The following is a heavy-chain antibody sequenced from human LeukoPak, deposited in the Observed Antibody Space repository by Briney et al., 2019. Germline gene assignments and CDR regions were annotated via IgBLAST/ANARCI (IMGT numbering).Heavy chain of an antibody. V-gene: IGHV1-18*04. J-gene: IGHJ4*02. CDR1: GYTFTGYY. Sequence: ASVKVSCKASGYTFTGYYMHWVRQAPGQGLEWMGWISAYNGNTNYAQKLQGRVTMTRDMSTSTVYMELSSLRSEDTAVYYCAREIVVVVAATSRAIDYWGQGTLVTVSS. D-gene: IGHD2-15*01. CDR3: AREIVVVVAATSRAIDY. CDR2: ISAYNGNT.